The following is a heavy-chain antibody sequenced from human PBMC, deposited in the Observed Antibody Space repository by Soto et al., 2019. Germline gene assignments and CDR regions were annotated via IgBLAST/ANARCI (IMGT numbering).Heavy chain of an antibody. D-gene: IGHD5-18*01. CDR2: VISASGSV. CDR3: ARVGSRDAYNYVLDH. J-gene: IGHJ1*01. V-gene: IGHV1-69*06. Sequence: QVRLVQSGAAVKKPGSSVQISCQASGRIFSSVPISWVRQVPGQGLEWVGGVISASGSVRYAQKFQDRVSISAVNSTGVGYVQLRSLSAEDTAIYYCARVGSRDAYNYVLDHWGPGTMVTVSS. CDR1: GRIFSSVP.